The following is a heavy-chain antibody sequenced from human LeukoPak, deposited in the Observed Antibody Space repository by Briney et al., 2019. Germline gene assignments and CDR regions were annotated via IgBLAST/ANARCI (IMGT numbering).Heavy chain of an antibody. J-gene: IGHJ4*02. CDR2: ISYDGSNK. V-gene: IGHV3-30*01. CDR1: GFTFSTYA. D-gene: IGHD1-26*01. Sequence: PGRSLRLSCAASGFTFSTYAMHWVRQAPGKGLEWVAVISYDGSNKYYADSVKGRFTISRDNSKNTLYLQMNSLRAEDTAVYYCARDSGSYPGYFDYWGQGTLVTVSS. CDR3: ARDSGSYPGYFDY.